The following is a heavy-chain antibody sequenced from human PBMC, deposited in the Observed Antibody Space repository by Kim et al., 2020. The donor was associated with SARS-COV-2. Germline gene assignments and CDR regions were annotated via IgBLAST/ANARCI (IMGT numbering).Heavy chain of an antibody. J-gene: IGHJ4*02. CDR2: IIPIFGTA. V-gene: IGHV1-69*13. D-gene: IGHD3-3*01. CDR1: GGTFSSYA. Sequence: SVKVSCKASGGTFSSYAISWVRQAPGQGLEWMGGIIPIFGTANYAQKFQGRVTITADESTSTAYMELSSPRSEDTAVYYCARARIPLSTIFGVVEYMGSSSWYELGYWGQGTLVTVSS. CDR3: ARARIPLSTIFGVVEYMGSSSWYELGY.